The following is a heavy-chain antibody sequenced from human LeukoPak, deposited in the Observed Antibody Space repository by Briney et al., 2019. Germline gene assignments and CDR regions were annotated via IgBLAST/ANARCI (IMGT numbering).Heavy chain of an antibody. CDR3: ASSLWTYDILTGYGY. V-gene: IGHV4-61*01. CDR2: IYYSGST. CDR1: GGSDSSGSYY. J-gene: IGHJ4*02. D-gene: IGHD3-9*01. Sequence: SETLSLTCTVSGGSDSSGSYYWSWIRQPPGKGLEWIGYIYYSGSTNYNPSLKSRVTISVDTSKNQFSLKLSSVTAADTAVYYCASSLWTYDILTGYGYWGQGTLVTVPS.